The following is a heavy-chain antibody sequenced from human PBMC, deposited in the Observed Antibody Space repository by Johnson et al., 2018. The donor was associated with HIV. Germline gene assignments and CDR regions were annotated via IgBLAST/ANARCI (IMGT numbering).Heavy chain of an antibody. CDR1: GFTFSSYA. CDR2: ISYDGSNK. Sequence: QVQLVESGGGLIHTGGSLRLSCAASGFTFSSYAMHWVRQAPGKGLEWVAVISYDGSNKYYADSVKGRFSISRDNSKNTLYLQMSSLRAEDTAVYYCANALILDAFDIWGQGTMVTVSS. D-gene: IGHD2-21*01. CDR3: ANALILDAFDI. V-gene: IGHV3-30*04. J-gene: IGHJ3*02.